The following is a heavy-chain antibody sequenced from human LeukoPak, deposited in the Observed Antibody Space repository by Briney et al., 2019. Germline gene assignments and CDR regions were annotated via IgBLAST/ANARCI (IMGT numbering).Heavy chain of an antibody. J-gene: IGHJ5*02. CDR1: GGSISSYY. CDR2: IYYSGST. D-gene: IGHD2-2*02. V-gene: IGHV4-59*08. CDR3: ARHVTDIVVVPAAIGFDP. Sequence: PSETLSLTCTVSGGSISSYYWSWIRQPPGKGLEWIGYIYYSGSTNYNPSLKSRVTISVDTSKNQFSLKLSSVTAADTAVYYCARHVTDIVVVPAAIGFDPWGQGTLVTVSS.